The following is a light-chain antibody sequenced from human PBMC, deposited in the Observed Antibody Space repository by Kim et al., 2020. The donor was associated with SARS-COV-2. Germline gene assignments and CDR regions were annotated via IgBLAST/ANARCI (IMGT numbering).Light chain of an antibody. CDR2: DVS. Sequence: QSALTQPASVSGSPGQSITISCTGTSSDVGGYNYVSWYQQHPGKAPKLMIYDVSNRPSGVSNRFSGSKSVNTASLTISGLQAEDEADYYCSSYTSSSTWVFGGGTQLTV. CDR3: SSYTSSSTWV. J-gene: IGLJ3*02. V-gene: IGLV2-14*03. CDR1: SSDVGGYNY.